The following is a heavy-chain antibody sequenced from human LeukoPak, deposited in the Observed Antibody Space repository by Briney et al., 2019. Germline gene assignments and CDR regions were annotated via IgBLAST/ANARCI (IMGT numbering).Heavy chain of an antibody. D-gene: IGHD6-13*01. CDR3: ARSSWYDIIDY. CDR2: IYYSGST. Sequence: SETLSLTCTVSGGSISSYYWSWIRQPPGKGLEWIGYIYYSGSTNYNPSLKSRVTISVDTSRNQFSLKLSSVTAADTAVYYCARSSWYDIIDYWGQGTLVTVSS. J-gene: IGHJ4*02. CDR1: GGSISSYY. V-gene: IGHV4-59*01.